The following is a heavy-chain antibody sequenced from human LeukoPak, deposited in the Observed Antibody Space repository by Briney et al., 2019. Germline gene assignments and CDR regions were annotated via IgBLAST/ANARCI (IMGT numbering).Heavy chain of an antibody. CDR2: IIPILGIA. CDR3: ARAYSYGGCDY. D-gene: IGHD5-18*01. Sequence: ASVKVSCKASGCAFSSYAISWVRQAPGQGLEWMGRIIPILGIANYAQKFQGRVTITADKSTSTAYMELSSLRSEDTAVYYCARAYSYGGCDYWGQGTLVTVSS. J-gene: IGHJ4*02. V-gene: IGHV1-69*04. CDR1: GCAFSSYA.